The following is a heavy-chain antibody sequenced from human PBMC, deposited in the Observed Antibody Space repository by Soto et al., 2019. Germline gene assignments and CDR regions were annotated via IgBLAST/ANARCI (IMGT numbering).Heavy chain of an antibody. Sequence: QVQLVQSGAEVKKPGASVKVSCKASGYTFTSYGFSWVRQAPGQGLEWMGWISAYNGNTNYAQKFQGRDTMTTDTSTSTAYMELRSLRSDDTAVYYCARAGSGAAYYYHGLDVWGQGTTVAVSS. CDR2: ISAYNGNT. CDR3: ARAGSGAAYYYHGLDV. J-gene: IGHJ6*02. D-gene: IGHD7-27*01. V-gene: IGHV1-18*04. CDR1: GYTFTSYG.